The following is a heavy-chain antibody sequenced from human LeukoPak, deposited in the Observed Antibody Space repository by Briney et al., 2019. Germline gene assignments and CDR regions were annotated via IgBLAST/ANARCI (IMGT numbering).Heavy chain of an antibody. CDR2: IYYSGST. CDR1: GGSISSGGYY. D-gene: IGHD5-12*01. Sequence: SETLSLTCTVSGGSISSGGYYWSWIRQHPGKGLGWIGYIYYSGSTYYNPSLKSRVTISVDTSKNQFSLKLSSVTAADTAVYYCAREQRRGYGAKYYFDYWGQGTLVTVSS. V-gene: IGHV4-31*03. CDR3: AREQRRGYGAKYYFDY. J-gene: IGHJ4*02.